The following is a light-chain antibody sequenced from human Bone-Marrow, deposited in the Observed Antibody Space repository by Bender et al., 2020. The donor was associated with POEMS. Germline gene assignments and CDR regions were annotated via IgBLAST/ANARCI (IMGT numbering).Light chain of an antibody. J-gene: IGLJ3*02. Sequence: QSVVTQPPSLSEAPRQRVTIPCSGSSSNIGNHGVTWYQQPPGEAPKLLLYYDDLLTSVLSDRFSASKSGTSASLAISELQSEDEALYYCSAWDDSLSGWVFGGGTKLTVL. CDR1: SSNIGNHG. CDR3: SAWDDSLSGWV. CDR2: YDD. V-gene: IGLV1-36*01.